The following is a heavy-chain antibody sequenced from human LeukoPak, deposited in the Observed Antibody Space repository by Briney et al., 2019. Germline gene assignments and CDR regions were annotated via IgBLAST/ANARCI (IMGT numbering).Heavy chain of an antibody. CDR1: GGSISSYY. J-gene: IGHJ5*02. Sequence: SETLSLTCTVSGGSISSYYWSWMRQPPGKGLEWVGYMYYSGNTNYNPSLKSRVTISVDTSKNQFSLKLSSVTAADTAVYYCARGGYSYGYLNWFDPWGQGTLVTVSS. CDR2: MYYSGNT. CDR3: ARGGYSYGYLNWFDP. V-gene: IGHV4-59*01. D-gene: IGHD5-18*01.